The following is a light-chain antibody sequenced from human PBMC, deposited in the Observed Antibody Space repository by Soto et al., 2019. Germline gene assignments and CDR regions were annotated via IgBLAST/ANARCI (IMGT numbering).Light chain of an antibody. CDR3: GTWDGSRNWV. V-gene: IGLV1-51*01. CDR1: SSNIGNNY. Sequence: QPVLTQSPSVSAAPGQKVTISCSGTSSNIGNNYVSWYQQFPDTAPKLLIYDNIKRPSGIPDRFSGSKSGTSATLVITGLQTGDEADYYCGTWDGSRNWVFGGGTKLTVL. CDR2: DNI. J-gene: IGLJ3*02.